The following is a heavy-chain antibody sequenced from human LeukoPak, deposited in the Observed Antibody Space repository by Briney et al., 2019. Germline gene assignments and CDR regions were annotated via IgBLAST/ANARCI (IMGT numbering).Heavy chain of an antibody. CDR3: ARDACSGTGCYDY. Sequence: PGGSLRLSCAASGFTFSSYWMSWVRQAPGKGLEWVSVIHGDDTTYYADSVKGRFTISRDNIENTLLLQMNRLSVEDTAVYYCARDACSGTGCYDYWGQGTLVTVSS. D-gene: IGHD2-15*01. CDR1: GFTFSSYW. J-gene: IGHJ4*02. CDR2: IHGDDTT. V-gene: IGHV3-53*01.